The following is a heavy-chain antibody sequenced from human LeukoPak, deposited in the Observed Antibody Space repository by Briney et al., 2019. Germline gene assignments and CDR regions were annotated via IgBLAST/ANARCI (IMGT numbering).Heavy chain of an antibody. CDR3: ARGDYDILTGPYYYYYGMDV. CDR2: IIPIFGTA. Sequence: SVKVSCKASGGTFSSYAISWVRQAPGQGLEWMGGIIPIFGTANYAQKFQGRVTIAADESTSTAYMELSSLRSEDTAVYYCARGDYDILTGPYYYYYGMDVWGKGTTVTVSS. V-gene: IGHV1-69*13. D-gene: IGHD3-9*01. CDR1: GGTFSSYA. J-gene: IGHJ6*04.